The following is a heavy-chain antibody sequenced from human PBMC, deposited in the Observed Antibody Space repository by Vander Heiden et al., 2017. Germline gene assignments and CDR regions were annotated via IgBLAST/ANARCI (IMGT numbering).Heavy chain of an antibody. Sequence: QVQLVQSGAEVKKPGASVKVSCKASGYTFTVNYMHWVRQAPGQGLEWMGWINAKSGGIKYEQKFQGRVTMTRDTSISTAYMELSRLRSDDTAVYYCARESVDTSVGGTSPFHNWGQGTLVTVSS. D-gene: IGHD5-18*01. CDR1: GYTFTVNY. CDR2: INAKSGGI. J-gene: IGHJ4*02. CDR3: ARESVDTSVGGTSPFHN. V-gene: IGHV1-2*02.